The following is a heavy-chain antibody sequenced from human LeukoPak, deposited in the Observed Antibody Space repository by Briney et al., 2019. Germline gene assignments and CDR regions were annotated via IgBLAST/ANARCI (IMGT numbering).Heavy chain of an antibody. CDR1: GGSISGYF. V-gene: IGHV4-4*07. CDR3: ARDRGYGMDV. J-gene: IGHJ6*02. CDR2: IYTSGST. Sequence: SETLSLTCTVSGGSISGYFWTWIRQPAGKGLEWIGRIYTSGSTNYNPSLKSRVTLSVDTSKNQFSLKLSSVTAADTAVYYCARDRGYGMDVWGQGTTVTVSS.